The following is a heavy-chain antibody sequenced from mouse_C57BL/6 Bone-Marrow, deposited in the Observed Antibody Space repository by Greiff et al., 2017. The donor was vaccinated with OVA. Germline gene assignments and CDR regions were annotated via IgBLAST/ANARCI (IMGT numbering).Heavy chain of an antibody. CDR2: IDPSDSEP. D-gene: IGHD2-4*01. J-gene: IGHJ4*01. CDR1: GYTFTSYW. CDR3: ARSIFYYDYDED. Sequence: VQLQQPGAELVRPGSSVKLSCKASGYTFTSYWMHWVKQRPLQGLEWIGNIDPSDSEPHYNQKFKDKATLTVDKSSSTAYMQLSSLTSEDSAVYYCARSIFYYDYDEDWGQGTSVTVSS. V-gene: IGHV1-52*01.